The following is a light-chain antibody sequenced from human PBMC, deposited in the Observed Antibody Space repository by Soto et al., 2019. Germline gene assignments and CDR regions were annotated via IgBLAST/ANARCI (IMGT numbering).Light chain of an antibody. V-gene: IGLV2-14*01. CDR2: EVT. Sequence: QSVLTQPASVSGSPGQSITISCTGTSSDVGGYNYVSWYQQHPGKAPKLMIYEVTNLPSGVSNRFSASKSGNTASLTISGLQAEDEADYYCSSYSSASSRVFGTGTKVTVL. J-gene: IGLJ1*01. CDR1: SSDVGGYNY. CDR3: SSYSSASSRV.